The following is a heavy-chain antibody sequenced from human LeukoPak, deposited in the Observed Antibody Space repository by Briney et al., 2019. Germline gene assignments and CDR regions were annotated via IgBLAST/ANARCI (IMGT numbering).Heavy chain of an antibody. J-gene: IGHJ4*02. CDR2: ISGSGGIM. CDR1: GFTFSNYE. CDR3: AREYPDNGDGWGY. Sequence: GGSLRLSCAAHGFTFSNYEMTWVRQAPGKGVEWISYISGSGGIMFYADSVKGRFTISRDNARNSVYLQMSSLKAEDTAVYYCAREYPDNGDGWGYWGQGTLVTVSS. V-gene: IGHV3-48*03. D-gene: IGHD1-1*01.